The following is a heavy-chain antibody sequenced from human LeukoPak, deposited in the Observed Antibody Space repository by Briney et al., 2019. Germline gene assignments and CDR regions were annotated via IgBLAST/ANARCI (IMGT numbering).Heavy chain of an antibody. D-gene: IGHD5-12*01. V-gene: IGHV3-7*01. Sequence: GGSLRLSCAASGFPFSTYWITWVRHAPGKGVEWVANIKNDGSEKYYVDSVKGRFTISRDNAENSLFLQMNSLRVEDTAIYYCTRDSGLTGYDLLDYWGQGTLVTVSS. CDR3: TRDSGLTGYDLLDY. J-gene: IGHJ4*02. CDR1: GFPFSTYW. CDR2: IKNDGSEK.